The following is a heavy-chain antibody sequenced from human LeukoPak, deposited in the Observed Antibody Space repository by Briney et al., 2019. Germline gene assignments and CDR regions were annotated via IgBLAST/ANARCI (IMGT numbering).Heavy chain of an antibody. CDR3: AREIRPGNYYYYMDV. CDR2: IYYSGST. Sequence: SETLSLTCTVSGGSISISSHYWVWIRQPPGKGLEWIGSIYYSGSTYHNPSLKSRVTISVDMSKNQFSLKLTSVTAADTAVYYCAREIRPGNYYYYMDVWGKGTTVTISS. CDR1: GGSISISSHY. J-gene: IGHJ6*03. V-gene: IGHV4-39*02. D-gene: IGHD1-14*01.